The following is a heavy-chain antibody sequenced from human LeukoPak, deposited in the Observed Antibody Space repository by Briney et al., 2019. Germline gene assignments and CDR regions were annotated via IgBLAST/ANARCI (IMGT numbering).Heavy chain of an antibody. CDR1: ESTFADYG. J-gene: IGHJ4*02. CDR3: ARDLGASWYSLGS. CDR2: INWKGDNT. V-gene: IGHV3-20*04. Sequence: GSLRLSCTDSESTFADYGMSWVRPARGKGLEWVSGINWKGDNTGYGDSVKRRFTISRDNAKNCLYLQMKSLRAEDTALYYCARDLGASWYSLGSWGQGTLVTVS. D-gene: IGHD6-13*01.